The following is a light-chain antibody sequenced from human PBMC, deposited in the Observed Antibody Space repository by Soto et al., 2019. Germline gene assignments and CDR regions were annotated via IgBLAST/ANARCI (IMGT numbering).Light chain of an antibody. CDR3: SSYTSTNTVI. CDR1: ISDIGAYKY. V-gene: IGLV2-14*01. J-gene: IGLJ2*01. Sequence: QSALTQPASVSGSPGQSITISCTGVISDIGAYKYVAWYQQHPDKAPKLMIYDVTYRPSGVSNRFSGSKPGNTASLTISELQAEDEADYYCSSYTSTNTVIFGGGTKVTVL. CDR2: DVT.